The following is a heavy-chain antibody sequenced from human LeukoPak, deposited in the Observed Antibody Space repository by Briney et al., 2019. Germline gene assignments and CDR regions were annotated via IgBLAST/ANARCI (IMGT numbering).Heavy chain of an antibody. Sequence: SVKVSCKASGGTFISYAISWVRQAPGQPLEWMAGIIPIFGTANYALKLQGRVTITEDKSTSTAYMELSSLRSKDTAVYFCARDFSGGNSPNYYYYYMDVWGRGTTVTISS. CDR3: ARDFSGGNSPNYYYYYMDV. V-gene: IGHV1-69*06. J-gene: IGHJ6*03. CDR2: IIPIFGTA. CDR1: GGTFISYA. D-gene: IGHD4-23*01.